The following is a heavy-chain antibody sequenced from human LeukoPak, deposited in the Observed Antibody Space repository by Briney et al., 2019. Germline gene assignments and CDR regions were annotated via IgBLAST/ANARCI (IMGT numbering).Heavy chain of an antibody. D-gene: IGHD1-14*01. CDR3: ARGGWTTGMDY. CDR1: GYSFTSHG. J-gene: IGHJ4*02. Sequence: GASVKVSCKTSGYSFTSHGISWVRQAPGQGLEWMGWISGYNGNTNYAQKFQGRVTMTTDASTRTAHREVRGLRSDDTAVYYCARGGWTTGMDYWGQGTLVTVSS. CDR2: ISGYNGNT. V-gene: IGHV1-18*01.